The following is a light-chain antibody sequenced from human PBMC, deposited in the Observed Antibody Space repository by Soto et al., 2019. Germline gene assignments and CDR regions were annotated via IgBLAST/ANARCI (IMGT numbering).Light chain of an antibody. CDR2: GAS. V-gene: IGKV3-20*01. Sequence: EIVLTQSPGTLSLSPGERATLSCRASQSVTGSYLAWYQQKPGQAPRLLIYGASTRATGIPDRFSGSGSGTGFALTISRLEPEDFAVYYCQQYGSSVFTFGPGTKVDIK. CDR3: QQYGSSVFT. J-gene: IGKJ3*01. CDR1: QSVTGSY.